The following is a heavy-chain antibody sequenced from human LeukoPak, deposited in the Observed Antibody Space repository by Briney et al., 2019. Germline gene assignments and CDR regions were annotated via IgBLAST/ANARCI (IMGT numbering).Heavy chain of an antibody. V-gene: IGHV3-30-3*01. CDR1: GFTFSSYA. CDR3: ARSNVVVTAIDY. J-gene: IGHJ4*02. CDR2: ISYDGSNK. D-gene: IGHD2-21*02. Sequence: PGRSLRLPCAASGFTFSSYAMHWVRQAPGKGLEWVAVISYDGSNKYYADSVKGRFTISRDNSKNTLYLQMNSLRAEDTAVYYCARSNVVVTAIDYWGQGTLVTVSS.